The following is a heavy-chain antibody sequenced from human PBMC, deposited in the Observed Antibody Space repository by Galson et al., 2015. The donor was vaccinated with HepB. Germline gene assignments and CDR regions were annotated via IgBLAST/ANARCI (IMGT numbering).Heavy chain of an antibody. J-gene: IGHJ4*02. D-gene: IGHD5-12*01. Sequence: ETLSLTCSVSHGSINNYYWSWIRQSPGNRLEWIGYIYYNGDTAYNPSLGYRVGMSVDTSINQVSLWLTSVTAADTAVYYCARHPGRGSVGYAFDLWGQGTPVTVSA. V-gene: IGHV4-59*08. CDR1: HGSINNYY. CDR2: IYYNGDT. CDR3: ARHPGRGSVGYAFDL.